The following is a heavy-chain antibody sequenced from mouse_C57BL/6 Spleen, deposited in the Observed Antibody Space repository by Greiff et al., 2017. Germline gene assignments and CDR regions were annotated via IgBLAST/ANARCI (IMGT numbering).Heavy chain of an antibody. CDR1: GFSFTSYG. D-gene: IGHD2-4*01. CDR2: IWGDGST. CDR3: FYYDYDERFAY. J-gene: IGHJ3*01. V-gene: IGHV2-3*01. Sequence: VKLMESGPGLVAPSQSLSITCTVSGFSFTSYGVSWVRQPPGKGLEWLGVIWGDGSTNYHSALISRLSISKDNSKRQVFLKLNSLQTDDTATYYGFYYDYDERFAYWGQGTLVTVSA.